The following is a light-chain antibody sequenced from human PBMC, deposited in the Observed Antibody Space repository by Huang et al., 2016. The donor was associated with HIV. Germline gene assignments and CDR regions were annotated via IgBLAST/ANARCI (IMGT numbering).Light chain of an antibody. J-gene: IGKJ1*01. CDR2: SAS. Sequence: EVVMTQSPAILSVSPGERATRSCRASQSVTSNLAWYQQKPGQAPRLLIYSASTRATGIPARFSGSGSGTEVTLTISSLQSEDFAVYYCQHYNNWPWWTFGQGTKVEIK. V-gene: IGKV3-15*01. CDR1: QSVTSN. CDR3: QHYNNWPWWT.